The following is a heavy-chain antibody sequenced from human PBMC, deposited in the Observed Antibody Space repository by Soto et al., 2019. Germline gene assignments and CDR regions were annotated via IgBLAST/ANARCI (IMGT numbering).Heavy chain of an antibody. V-gene: IGHV3-74*01. CDR3: ARGVRNYYGVDV. Sequence: GGSLRLSCVASGFTFSDYLMHWVRQAPGKGLVWVSRIKFDGGITSHADSVKGRFTISRDNARNTVHLQMNSLRAEDTGVYFCARGVRNYYGVDVWGQGTTVTVSS. CDR2: IKFDGGIT. J-gene: IGHJ6*02. D-gene: IGHD2-2*01. CDR1: GFTFSDYL.